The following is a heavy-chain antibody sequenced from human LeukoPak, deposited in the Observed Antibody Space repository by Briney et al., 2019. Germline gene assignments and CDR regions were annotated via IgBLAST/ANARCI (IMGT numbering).Heavy chain of an antibody. CDR1: GFTFSSYT. Sequence: GGSLRLSCAASGFTFSSYTMSWVRQAPGKGLEWVANIKQRGTEKNYVDSVEGRFTISKDNARNSLYLQMNSLRAEDTAVYYCARGLSLGYWGQGTLVTVSS. CDR2: IKQRGTEK. CDR3: ARGLSLGY. V-gene: IGHV3-7*04. J-gene: IGHJ4*02. D-gene: IGHD2-15*01.